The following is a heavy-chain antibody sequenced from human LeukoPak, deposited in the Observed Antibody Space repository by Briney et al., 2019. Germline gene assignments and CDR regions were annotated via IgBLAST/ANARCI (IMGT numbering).Heavy chain of an antibody. V-gene: IGHV3-30-3*01. CDR1: GFTFSSYA. J-gene: IGHJ3*02. CDR2: ISYDGSNK. Sequence: GGSLRLSCAASGFTFSSYAMHWVRQAPGKGLEWVAVISYDGSNKYYADSVKGRFTISRDNSKNTLYLQMNSLRAEDTAVYYCAIIAVAKPRGAFDIWGQGTMVTVS. D-gene: IGHD6-19*01. CDR3: AIIAVAKPRGAFDI.